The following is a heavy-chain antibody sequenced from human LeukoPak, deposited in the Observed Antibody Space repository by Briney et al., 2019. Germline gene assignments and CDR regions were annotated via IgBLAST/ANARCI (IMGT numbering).Heavy chain of an antibody. J-gene: IGHJ6*02. CDR3: ARVNEEEDYYGMDV. CDR1: GGSISSGGYS. V-gene: IGHV4-30-2*05. Sequence: SETLSLTCAVSGGSISSGGYSWSWIRQPPGKGLEWIGYIYYSGSTYYNPSLKSRVTISVDTSKNQFSLKLSSVTAADTAVYYCARVNEEEDYYGMDVWGQGTTVTVSS. CDR2: IYYSGST.